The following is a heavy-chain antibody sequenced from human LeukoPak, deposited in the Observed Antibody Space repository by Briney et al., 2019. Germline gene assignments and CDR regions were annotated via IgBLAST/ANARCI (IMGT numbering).Heavy chain of an antibody. D-gene: IGHD3-3*02. Sequence: ASVKVSCKASGGTFSSYAISWVRQAPGQGLEWMGGIIPIFGTANYAQKFQGRVTMTEDTSTDTAYMELSSLRSEDTAVYYCATDSSIRRWDTDSWGQGTLVTVSS. J-gene: IGHJ4*02. V-gene: IGHV1-69*06. CDR1: GGTFSSYA. CDR3: ATDSSIRRWDTDS. CDR2: IIPIFGTA.